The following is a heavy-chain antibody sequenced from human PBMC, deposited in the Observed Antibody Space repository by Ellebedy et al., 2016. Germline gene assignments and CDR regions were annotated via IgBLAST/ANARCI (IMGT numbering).Heavy chain of an antibody. V-gene: IGHV3-9*01. CDR1: GFTFDDYA. J-gene: IGHJ4*02. CDR3: AKGSTTALVTCVDY. D-gene: IGHD1-1*01. CDR2: ISWNSGSI. Sequence: SLKISCAASGFTFDDYAMHWVRQAPGKGLEWVSGISWNSGSIGYADSVKGRFTISRDNAKNSLYLQLNSLRAEDTAFYYCAKGSTTALVTCVDYWGQGTLVTVSS.